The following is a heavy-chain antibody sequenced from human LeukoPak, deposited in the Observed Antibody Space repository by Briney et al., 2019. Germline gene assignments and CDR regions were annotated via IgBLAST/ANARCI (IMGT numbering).Heavy chain of an antibody. CDR1: GFTFSSYW. Sequence: GGSLRLSCAASGFTFSSYWMSWVRQAPGKGLEWVAHIKQDGSEKYYVDSVKGRFTISRDNAKNSLYLQMNSLRAEDTAVYYCARDRARGYGDYYYWGQGTLVTVSS. CDR2: IKQDGSEK. J-gene: IGHJ4*02. D-gene: IGHD4-17*01. CDR3: ARDRARGYGDYYY. V-gene: IGHV3-7*01.